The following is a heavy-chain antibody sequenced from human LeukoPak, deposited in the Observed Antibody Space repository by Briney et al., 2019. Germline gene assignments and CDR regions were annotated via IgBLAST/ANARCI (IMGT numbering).Heavy chain of an antibody. Sequence: GGSLRLSCAASGFTFSSYSMNWVRQAPGKGLEWVSSISSSSSYIYYADSVKGRFTISRDNAKNSLYLQMNSLRAEDTAVYYCARVEGFGELLLGDLDYWGQGTLVTVSS. CDR1: GFTFSSYS. CDR2: ISSSSSYI. J-gene: IGHJ4*02. D-gene: IGHD3-10*01. V-gene: IGHV3-21*01. CDR3: ARVEGFGELLLGDLDY.